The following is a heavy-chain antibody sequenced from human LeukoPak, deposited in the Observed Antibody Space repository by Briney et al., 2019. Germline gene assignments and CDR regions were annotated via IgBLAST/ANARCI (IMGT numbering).Heavy chain of an antibody. J-gene: IGHJ3*02. CDR2: IIPIFGTA. V-gene: IGHV1-69*13. CDR1: GGTFSSYA. CDR3: ARDPQPTVTAGTDDAFDI. Sequence: GASVKVSCKAFGGTFSSYAISWVRQAPGQGLEWMGGIIPIFGTANYAQKFQGRVTITADESTSTAYMELSSLRSEDTAVYYCARDPQPTVTAGTDDAFDIWGQGTMVTVSS. D-gene: IGHD2-21*02.